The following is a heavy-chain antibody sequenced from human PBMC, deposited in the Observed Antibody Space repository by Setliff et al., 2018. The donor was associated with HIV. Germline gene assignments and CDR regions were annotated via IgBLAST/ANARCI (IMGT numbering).Heavy chain of an antibody. CDR2: IKTQPSNYAT. D-gene: IGHD2-21*01. CDR1: GFPFSGSA. CDR3: AASADGDCATTSCTNWFDP. J-gene: IGHJ5*02. Sequence: GESLKISCAASGFPFSGSAIHWVRRASGKGLEWVGRIKTQPSNYATAHGASVEGRFTISRDDSKSTAYLQLSSLKVEDTAVYFCAASADGDCATTSCTNWFDPWGQGTLVTVSS. V-gene: IGHV3-73*01.